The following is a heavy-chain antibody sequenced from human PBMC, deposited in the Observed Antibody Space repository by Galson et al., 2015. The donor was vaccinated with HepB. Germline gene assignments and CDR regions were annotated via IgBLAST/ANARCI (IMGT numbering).Heavy chain of an antibody. Sequence: SVKVSCKASGGTFSSYAISWVRQAPGQGLEWMGGIIPIFGTANYAQKFQGRVTITADKSTSTAYMELSSLRSEDTAVYYCARRNAELVATPASSYYYYYGMDVWGQGTTVTVSS. J-gene: IGHJ6*02. V-gene: IGHV1-69*06. CDR2: IIPIFGTA. CDR3: ARRNAELVATPASSYYYYYGMDV. D-gene: IGHD2-8*02. CDR1: GGTFSSYA.